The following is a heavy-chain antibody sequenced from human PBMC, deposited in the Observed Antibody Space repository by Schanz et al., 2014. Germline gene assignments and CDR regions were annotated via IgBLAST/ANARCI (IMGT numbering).Heavy chain of an antibody. CDR2: VNPGGGST. Sequence: QVQLVQSGAEVKKPGASVKVSCKASGYTFNNHGISWVRQAPGQGLEWMGIVNPGGGSTSVAQRFQTRVTLTRDTSTGTVNMELSSLRSEDTAVYYCARGGFFDSTSFDSGGQGTLVTVS. CDR1: GYTFNNHG. D-gene: IGHD2-2*01. CDR3: ARGGFFDSTSFDS. J-gene: IGHJ4*02. V-gene: IGHV1-46*02.